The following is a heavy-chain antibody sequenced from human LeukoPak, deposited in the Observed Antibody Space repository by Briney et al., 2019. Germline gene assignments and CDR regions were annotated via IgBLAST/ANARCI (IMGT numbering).Heavy chain of an antibody. CDR2: INDSERI. V-gene: IGHV4-34*01. CDR1: GGSFSNYY. CDR3: VRRWNYGIYYHIDV. J-gene: IGHJ6*03. D-gene: IGHD1-7*01. Sequence: SEALSLTCPGYGGSFSNYYWGWIRQSPVKGLEWIGEINDSERIIYNPSLKSRVTISVDMSKNQFSLRLNSVTAADTAIYYCVRRWNYGIYYHIDVWGKGTTVTVSS.